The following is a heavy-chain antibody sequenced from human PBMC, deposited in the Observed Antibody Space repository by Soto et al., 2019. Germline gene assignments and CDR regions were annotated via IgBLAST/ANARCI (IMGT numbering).Heavy chain of an antibody. J-gene: IGHJ4*02. CDR1: GFSFADYT. V-gene: IGHV3-43*01. CDR2: ISWDGGRT. CDR3: ARVTYDILTGKKRYFDY. Sequence: PGGSLRLSCAASGFSFADYTMRWVRHGPGKGPEWISPISWDGGRTLYSDSVKGRFIISRDNSKNSLYLQMNSLTTEDTALYYCARVTYDILTGKKRYFDYWGQGILVTVSS. D-gene: IGHD3-9*01.